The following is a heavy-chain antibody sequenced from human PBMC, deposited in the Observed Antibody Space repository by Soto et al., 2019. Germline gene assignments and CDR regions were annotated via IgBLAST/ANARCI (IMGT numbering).Heavy chain of an antibody. CDR3: ATGPGVEMATIASYYGMDV. V-gene: IGHV4-34*01. D-gene: IGHD5-12*01. CDR2: INHSGST. J-gene: IGHJ6*02. Sequence: SETLSLTCAVYGGSFSGYYWSWIRQPPGKGLEWIGEINHSGSTNYNPSLKSRVTISVDTSKNQFSLKLSSVTAADTAVYYCATGPGVEMATIASYYGMDVWGQGTTVTVSS. CDR1: GGSFSGYY.